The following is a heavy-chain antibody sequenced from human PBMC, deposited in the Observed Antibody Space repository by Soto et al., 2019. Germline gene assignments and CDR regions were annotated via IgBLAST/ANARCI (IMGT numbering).Heavy chain of an antibody. J-gene: IGHJ4*02. Sequence: GGSLRLSCAASGFTFSNYAMHWVRQTPGKGLQWLAVISYDGNNKYYADSVEGRFTISRDNSKNTVYLQMNSLRLEDTAVYYSARGPSYSDSYFDYWGQGTLVTVSS. V-gene: IGHV3-30*03. CDR3: ARGPSYSDSYFDY. CDR2: ISYDGNNK. CDR1: GFTFSNYA. D-gene: IGHD4-17*01.